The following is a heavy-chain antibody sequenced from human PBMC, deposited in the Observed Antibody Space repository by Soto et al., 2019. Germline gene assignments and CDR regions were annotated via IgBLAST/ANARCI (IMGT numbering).Heavy chain of an antibody. D-gene: IGHD3-16*01. V-gene: IGHV4-4*07. CDR3: VRDGTKTLRDWFDS. CDR2: IYATGTT. CDR1: GGSTGNYY. J-gene: IGHJ5*01. Sequence: SETRSFTWTVSGGSTGNYYWSWFGQPPGKGLGGIGRIYATGTTDYKPSLRSRVMMSVDTSKKQFSLKLSSVTAADTAVYYCVRDGTKTLRDWFDSWGQGISVTVSS.